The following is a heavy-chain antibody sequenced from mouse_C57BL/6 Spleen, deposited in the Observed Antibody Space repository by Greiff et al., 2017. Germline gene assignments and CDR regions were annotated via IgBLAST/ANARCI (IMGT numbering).Heavy chain of an antibody. CDR2: IYPGDGDT. CDR3: ARRGYVSSQCDY. V-gene: IGHV1-80*01. Sequence: QVQLKQSGAELVKPGASVKISCKASGYAFSSYWMNWVKQRPGQGLEWIGQIYPGDGDTNYNGKFKGKATLTADKSSSTAYMQLSSLTSEDSAVYFCARRGYVSSQCDYWGQGTTLTVSS. J-gene: IGHJ2*01. D-gene: IGHD1-1*01. CDR1: GYAFSSYW.